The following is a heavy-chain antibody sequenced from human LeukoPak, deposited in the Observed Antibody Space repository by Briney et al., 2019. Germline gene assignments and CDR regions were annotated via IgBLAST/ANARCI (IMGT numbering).Heavy chain of an antibody. Sequence: SETLSLTCTVSGTSLTNYYWAWIRQTPGKGLEWIGYICSDGSTKYNPSLKSRGAISVDTSNNQFSLKVTSMTAADTAVYYCARQDYWGWFAPWGQGTLVIVSS. D-gene: IGHD3-16*01. CDR1: GTSLTNYY. V-gene: IGHV4-59*08. CDR3: ARQDYWGWFAP. CDR2: ICSDGST. J-gene: IGHJ5*02.